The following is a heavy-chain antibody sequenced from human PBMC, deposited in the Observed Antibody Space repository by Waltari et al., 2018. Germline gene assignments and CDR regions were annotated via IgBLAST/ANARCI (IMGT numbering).Heavy chain of an antibody. J-gene: IGHJ6*02. CDR3: ARDGEQQLRSYYYGMDV. Sequence: QVQLQESGPGLVKPSETLSLPCTVSGGSISRYYWSWIRQPAGKGLEWIGRIYTSGSTNYNPSLKSRVTMSVDTSKNQFSLKLSSVTAADTAVYYCARDGEQQLRSYYYGMDVWGQGTTVTVSS. D-gene: IGHD6-13*01. V-gene: IGHV4-4*07. CDR2: IYTSGST. CDR1: GGSISRYY.